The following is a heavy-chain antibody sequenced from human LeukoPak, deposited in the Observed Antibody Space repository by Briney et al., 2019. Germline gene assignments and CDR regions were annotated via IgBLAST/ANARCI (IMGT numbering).Heavy chain of an antibody. CDR3: ARQGGYDSNYYYYMDV. J-gene: IGHJ6*03. CDR1: GYSFTSYW. V-gene: IGHV5-51*01. CDR2: IYPGDSDT. D-gene: IGHD5-12*01. Sequence: GESLKISCKGSGYSFTSYWIGWVRQMPGKGLEWMWIIYPGDSDTRYSPSFQGQVTISADKSSSTAYLQWSSLKASDTAMYYCARQGGYDSNYYYYMDVWGKGTTVTISS.